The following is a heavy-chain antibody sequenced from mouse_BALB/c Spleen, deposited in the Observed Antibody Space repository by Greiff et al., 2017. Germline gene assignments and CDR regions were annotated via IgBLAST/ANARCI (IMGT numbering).Heavy chain of an antibody. J-gene: IGHJ3*01. CDR1: GYAFTSYN. CDR2: IDPYNGGT. D-gene: IGHD2-1*01. V-gene: IGHV1S135*01. CDR3: ARSHYGNYAWFAY. Sequence: EVKLQESGPELVKPGASVKVSCKASGYAFTSYNMYWVKQSHGKSLEWIGYIDPYNGGTSYNQKFKGKATLTVDKSSSTAYMHLNSLTSEDSAVYYCARSHYGNYAWFAYWGQGTLVTVSA.